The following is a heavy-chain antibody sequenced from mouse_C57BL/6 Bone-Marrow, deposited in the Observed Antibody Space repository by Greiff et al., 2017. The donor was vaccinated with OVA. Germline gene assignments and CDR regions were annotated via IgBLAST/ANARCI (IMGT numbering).Heavy chain of an antibody. D-gene: IGHD2-2*01. V-gene: IGHV1-4*01. J-gene: IGHJ4*01. Sequence: VQLQQSGAELARPGASVKMSCKASGYTFTSYTMHWVRQRPGPGLEWIGYINPSSGYTKYNQKFKDKATLTADKSSSTAYMQLSSLTSEDSAVYYCARGRGVTTTGYWGQGTSVTVSS. CDR3: ARGRGVTTTGY. CDR1: GYTFTSYT. CDR2: INPSSGYT.